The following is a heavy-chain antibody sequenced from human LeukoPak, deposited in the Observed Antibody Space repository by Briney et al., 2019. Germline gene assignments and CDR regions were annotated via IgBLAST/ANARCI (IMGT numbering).Heavy chain of an antibody. CDR2: TASSGTIK. Sequence: QTGGSLRLSCVVSGFPFSVYEMNWVRQAPGKGLEWVSNTASSGTIKYYADSVKGRFSISRDNAKSSLYLQMNSLRVEDTAVYYCALLAVASDFDYWGQGALVTVSS. CDR1: GFPFSVYE. V-gene: IGHV3-48*03. J-gene: IGHJ4*02. D-gene: IGHD6-19*01. CDR3: ALLAVASDFDY.